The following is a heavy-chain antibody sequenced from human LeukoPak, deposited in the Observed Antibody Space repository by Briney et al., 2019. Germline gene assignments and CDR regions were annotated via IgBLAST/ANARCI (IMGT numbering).Heavy chain of an antibody. J-gene: IGHJ4*02. Sequence: GASVKVSCKASGYTFTSYGISWVRQAPGQGLEWMGWISAYNGNTNYAQKLQGRVTMTTDTSTSTAYMELRSLRSDDTAVYYCARDGAWAVAVNVPDYWGQGTLVTVSS. V-gene: IGHV1-18*01. CDR2: ISAYNGNT. CDR3: ARDGAWAVAVNVPDY. CDR1: GYTFTSYG. D-gene: IGHD6-19*01.